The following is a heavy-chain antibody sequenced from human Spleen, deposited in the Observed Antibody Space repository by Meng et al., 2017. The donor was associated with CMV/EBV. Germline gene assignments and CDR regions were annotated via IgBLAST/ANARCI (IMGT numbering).Heavy chain of an antibody. D-gene: IGHD3-22*01. V-gene: IGHV3-74*01. CDR1: GFDFNNYW. J-gene: IGHJ4*02. CDR3: ARDLLQSDY. Sequence: GESLKISCAASGFDFNNYWMHWVRQGPGKGLVWVSRINIDGSTTSYADSVKGRFTISRDNAKNTLYLQMNSLRAEDTGVYYCARDLLQSDYWGQGTLVTVSS. CDR2: INIDGSTT.